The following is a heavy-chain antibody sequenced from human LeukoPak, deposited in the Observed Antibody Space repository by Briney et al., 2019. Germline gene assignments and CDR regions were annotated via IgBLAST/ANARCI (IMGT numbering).Heavy chain of an antibody. V-gene: IGHV4-30-2*01. CDR3: ARGRGSGSYYYYYYGMDV. J-gene: IGHJ6*02. CDR1: GGSISSGGYY. CDR2: IYHSGST. D-gene: IGHD3-10*01. Sequence: KASETLSLTCTVSGGSISSGGYYWSWIRQPPGKGLEWIGYIYHSGSTYYNPSLKSRVTISLDTSKNQFSLKLSSVTAADTAVYYCARGRGSGSYYYYYYGMDVWGQGTTVTVSS.